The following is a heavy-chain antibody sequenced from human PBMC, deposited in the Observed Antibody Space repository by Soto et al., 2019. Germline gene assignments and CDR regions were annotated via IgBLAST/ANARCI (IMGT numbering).Heavy chain of an antibody. D-gene: IGHD3-9*01. J-gene: IGHJ6*03. CDR1: GYSFISYW. V-gene: IGHV5-51*01. Sequence: PGESLKISCKGSGYSFISYWIGWVRQMPGKGLEWVGIIYPGDSDTRYSPSFQGQVTISADKSISTAYLQWSSLMASDTAMYYCARHSPPTIDYYYYYMDVWGKGTTVTVSS. CDR3: ARHSPPTIDYYYYYMDV. CDR2: IYPGDSDT.